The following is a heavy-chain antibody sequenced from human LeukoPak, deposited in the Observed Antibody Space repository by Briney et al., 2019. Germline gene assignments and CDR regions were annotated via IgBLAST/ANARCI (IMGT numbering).Heavy chain of an antibody. V-gene: IGHV3-23*01. J-gene: IGHJ4*02. CDR3: AKDNFRSMVRGVMGY. Sequence: GGSLRLSCAASGFTFSSYAMGWVRQAPGKGLEWVSAISGSGGSTYYADSVKGRFTISRDNSKNTLYLQMNSLRAEDTAVYYCAKDNFRSMVRGVMGYWGQGTLVTVSS. CDR1: GFTFSSYA. D-gene: IGHD3-10*01. CDR2: ISGSGGST.